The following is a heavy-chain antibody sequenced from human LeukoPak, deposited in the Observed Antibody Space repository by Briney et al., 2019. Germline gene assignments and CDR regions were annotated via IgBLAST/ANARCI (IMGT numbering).Heavy chain of an antibody. D-gene: IGHD6-13*01. CDR2: MNPNSGNT. Sequence: ASVKVSCKASGYTCTSYDINWVRQATGQGLEWMGWMNPNSGNTGYAQKFQGRVTITRNTSISTAYMELSSLRSEDTAVYYCARTYSTQLEFDYWGQGTLVTVSS. V-gene: IGHV1-8*03. CDR1: GYTCTSYD. CDR3: ARTYSTQLEFDY. J-gene: IGHJ4*02.